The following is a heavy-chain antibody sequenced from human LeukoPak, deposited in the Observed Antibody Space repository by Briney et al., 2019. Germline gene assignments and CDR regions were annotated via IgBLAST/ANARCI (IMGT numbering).Heavy chain of an antibody. CDR3: AREGEPRGYCSGGSCWFFDY. V-gene: IGHV1-46*01. CDR2: INPSGGST. CDR1: GYTFTNYY. D-gene: IGHD2-15*01. J-gene: IGHJ4*02. Sequence: GASVKVSCKASGYTFTNYYMHWVRQAPGQGLEWMGIINPSGGSTSYAQKFQGRVTMTRDMSTSTVYMELSSLRSEDTAVYYCAREGEPRGYCSGGSCWFFDYWGQGTLVTVSS.